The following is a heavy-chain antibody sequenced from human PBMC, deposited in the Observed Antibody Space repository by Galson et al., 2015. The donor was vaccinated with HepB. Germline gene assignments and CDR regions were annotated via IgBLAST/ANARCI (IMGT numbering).Heavy chain of an antibody. Sequence: SLRLSCAASGFTFSSYWMHWVRQAPGKGLVWVSRINNDGSSTSYADSVKGRFTISRDNAKNTLYLQMNSLRAEDTAAYYCARVRYCSSTSCYVYFDYWGQGTLVTVSS. CDR1: GFTFSSYW. V-gene: IGHV3-74*01. J-gene: IGHJ4*02. D-gene: IGHD2-2*01. CDR2: INNDGSST. CDR3: ARVRYCSSTSCYVYFDY.